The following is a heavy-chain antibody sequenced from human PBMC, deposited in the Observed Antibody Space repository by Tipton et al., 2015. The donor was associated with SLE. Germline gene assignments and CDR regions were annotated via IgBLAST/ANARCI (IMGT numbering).Heavy chain of an antibody. D-gene: IGHD3-3*01. CDR2: ISGSGGST. J-gene: IGHJ6*02. V-gene: IGHV3-23*01. CDR3: AKDLFGVVIGLGYYGMDV. Sequence: SLRLSCAASGFTFSSYAMSWVRQAPGKGLEWVSAISGSGGSTYYADSVKGRFTISRDNSKNTLYLQMNSLRAEDTAVYYCAKDLFGVVIGLGYYGMDVWGQGITVTVSS. CDR1: GFTFSSYA.